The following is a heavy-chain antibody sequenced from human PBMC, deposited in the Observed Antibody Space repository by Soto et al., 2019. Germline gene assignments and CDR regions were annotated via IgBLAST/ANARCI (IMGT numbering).Heavy chain of an antibody. CDR2: VISMFNRS. CDR3: ARPGRTAMITPSFDF. D-gene: IGHD5-18*01. Sequence: SVKVSCKASGGTFSNYAISWVRQAPGQGLEWMGGVISMFNRSNYAQKFQGRVTIVADESTNTAYMELSSLRFEDTAVYYCARPGRTAMITPSFDFWGQGTLVTVSS. J-gene: IGHJ4*02. CDR1: GGTFSNYA. V-gene: IGHV1-69*13.